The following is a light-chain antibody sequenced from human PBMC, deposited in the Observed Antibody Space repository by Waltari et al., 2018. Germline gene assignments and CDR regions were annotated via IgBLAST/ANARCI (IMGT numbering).Light chain of an antibody. V-gene: IGKV3-20*01. CDR2: DAS. CDR3: QKYGSLPAT. J-gene: IGKJ1*01. CDR1: QSISKY. Sequence: EIMLTQSPGTLSLSPGERATLSCRASQSISKYLAWYQPKPGQAPRLLIYDASIRATGIPDRFSGSGYGTDFSLTISRLEPEDYAVYYCQKYGSLPATFGRGTKVEIK.